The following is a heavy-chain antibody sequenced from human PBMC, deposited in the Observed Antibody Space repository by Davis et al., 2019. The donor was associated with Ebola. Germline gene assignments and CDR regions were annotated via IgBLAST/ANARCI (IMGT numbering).Heavy chain of an antibody. J-gene: IGHJ4*02. Sequence: GGSLRLSCAASGFTVSSKYMSWVRQAPGKGLEWVSLMTTGGVTSYADSVKGRFTISRDNSKNTLYLQMNSLRTEDTAVYYCAREDTAMADFDCWGQGTLVTVSS. V-gene: IGHV3-53*01. D-gene: IGHD5-18*01. CDR3: AREDTAMADFDC. CDR1: GFTVSSKY. CDR2: MTTGGVT.